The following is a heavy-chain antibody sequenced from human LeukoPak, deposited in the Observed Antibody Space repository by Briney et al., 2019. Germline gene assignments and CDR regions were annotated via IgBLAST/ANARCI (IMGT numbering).Heavy chain of an antibody. D-gene: IGHD1-7*01. CDR2: IKQDGSEK. J-gene: IGHJ4*02. Sequence: GGSLRLSCAASGFTFSSYWMSWVRQAPGKGLEWVANIKQDGSEKYYVDSVKGRFTISRDNSKNTLYLQMNSLRAEDTAVYYCAKNQGDGLELLDWLLDYWGQGTLVTVSS. CDR1: GFTFSSYW. V-gene: IGHV3-7*01. CDR3: AKNQGDGLELLDWLLDY.